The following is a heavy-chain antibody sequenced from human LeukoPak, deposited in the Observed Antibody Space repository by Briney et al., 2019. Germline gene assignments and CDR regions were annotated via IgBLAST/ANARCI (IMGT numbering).Heavy chain of an antibody. CDR2: IIPICGTT. V-gene: IGHV1-69*13. CDR3: ARGDSSGYEAFDI. D-gene: IGHD3-22*01. CDR1: GGTFSSYS. Sequence: TVKVSCKAYGGTFSSYSIRWVRQAPGQGLEWMGGIIPICGTTNYAQKFQRRVTITADESTSTAYMELSRLRAEETAVYYCARGDSSGYEAFDIWGQGTMVTVSS. J-gene: IGHJ3*02.